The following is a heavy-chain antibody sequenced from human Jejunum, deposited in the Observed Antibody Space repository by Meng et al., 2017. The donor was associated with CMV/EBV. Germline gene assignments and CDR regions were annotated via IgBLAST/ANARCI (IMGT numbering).Heavy chain of an antibody. CDR3: ARGGSPWSFDY. V-gene: IGHV5-51*01. D-gene: IGHD1-26*01. Sequence: FRGAAYGFATYWVGWVRRVPVKCLEWLRIIYPGNSGPRYRPSFQRQVTISADKSISTAYLQWSGLKASDTAMYYCARGGSPWSFDYWGQGTLVTVSS. CDR1: AYGFATYW. CDR2: IYPGNSGP. J-gene: IGHJ4*02.